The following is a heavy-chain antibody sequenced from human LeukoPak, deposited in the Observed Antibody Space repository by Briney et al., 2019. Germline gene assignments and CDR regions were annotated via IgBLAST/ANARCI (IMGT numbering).Heavy chain of an antibody. CDR3: ARVRQVLLWFGELPEYNWFDP. CDR1: GYTFTSYY. D-gene: IGHD3-10*01. V-gene: IGHV1-46*01. CDR2: INPSGGST. Sequence: ASVKVSCKASGYTFTSYYMHWVRQAPGQGLEWMGIINPSGGSTSYAQKFQGRVTMTRDTSTSTVYMELSSLRSEDTAVYYCARVRQVLLWFGELPEYNWFDPWGQGTLVTVSS. J-gene: IGHJ5*02.